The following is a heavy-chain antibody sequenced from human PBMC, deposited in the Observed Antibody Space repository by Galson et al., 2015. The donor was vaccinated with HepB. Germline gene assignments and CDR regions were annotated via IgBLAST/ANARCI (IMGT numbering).Heavy chain of an antibody. CDR2: ISAYNGNT. Sequence: SVKVSCKASGYTFTSYGISWVRQAPGQGLEWMGWISAYNGNTNCAQKLQGRVTMTTDTSTSTAYMKLRSLRSDDTAVYYCARGGPYVWGSYRLDYWGQGTLVTVSS. CDR3: ARGGPYVWGSYRLDY. D-gene: IGHD3-16*02. V-gene: IGHV1-18*01. J-gene: IGHJ4*02. CDR1: GYTFTSYG.